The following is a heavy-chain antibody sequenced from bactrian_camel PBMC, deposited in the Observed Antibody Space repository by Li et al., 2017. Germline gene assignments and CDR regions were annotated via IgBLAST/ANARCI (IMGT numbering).Heavy chain of an antibody. J-gene: IGHJ4*01. CDR1: GFTASRYC. V-gene: IGHV3S1*01. Sequence: HVQLVESGGGSVQAGGSLRLSCVVSGFTASRYCMGWFRQAPGQEREGVAAIDTGDGSTYYLNSVEGRFTISHDNAKNTLYLQMNSLKPEDTAIYYCAAAQGCDCYRGSCEFRPPVHWGQGTQVTVS. D-gene: IGHD2*01. CDR2: IDTGDGST. CDR3: AAAQGCDCYRGSCEFRPPVH.